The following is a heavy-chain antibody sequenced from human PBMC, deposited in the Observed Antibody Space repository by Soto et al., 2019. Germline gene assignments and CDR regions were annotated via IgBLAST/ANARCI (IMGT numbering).Heavy chain of an antibody. CDR2: ISTSGATR. V-gene: IGHV3-48*02. D-gene: IGHD6-19*01. Sequence: EVQLVESGGGLVQPGGSLRLSCVASGFTFSTDVMNWVRQAPGKGLEWVAHISTSGATRYYADSVKGRFTSSRDNAKTSLYLQMDSLRNEDTAVYYCARFFGSGFDYWGQGTLVTVSS. J-gene: IGHJ4*02. CDR1: GFTFSTDV. CDR3: ARFFGSGFDY.